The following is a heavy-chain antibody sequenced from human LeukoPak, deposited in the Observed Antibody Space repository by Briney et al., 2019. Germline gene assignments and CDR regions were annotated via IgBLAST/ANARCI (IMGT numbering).Heavy chain of an antibody. CDR2: ISYDGSNK. CDR1: GFTFSSYA. J-gene: IGHJ4*02. Sequence: PGRPLRLSCAASGFTFSSYAMHWVRQAPGKGLEWVAVISYDGSNKYYADSVKGRFTISRDNSKNTLYLQMNSLRAEDTAVYYCARDWGYCSGGSCYSFDYWGQGTLVTVSS. D-gene: IGHD2-15*01. V-gene: IGHV3-30*04. CDR3: ARDWGYCSGGSCYSFDY.